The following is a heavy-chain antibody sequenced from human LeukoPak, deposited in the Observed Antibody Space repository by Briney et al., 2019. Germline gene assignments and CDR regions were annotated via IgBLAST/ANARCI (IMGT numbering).Heavy chain of an antibody. V-gene: IGHV3-23*01. J-gene: IGHJ4*02. D-gene: IGHD4-23*01. CDR2: ISGSGGTT. Sequence: GGSLRLSCAVSGLTFSSYAMSWVRQAPGKGLEWVSVISGSGGTTYYADSVKGRFTISRDNSKNTLYLQMNSLRAEDTAVYYCAKEKSQSGGNTLGFFDYWGQGTLVTVSS. CDR3: AKEKSQSGGNTLGFFDY. CDR1: GLTFSSYA.